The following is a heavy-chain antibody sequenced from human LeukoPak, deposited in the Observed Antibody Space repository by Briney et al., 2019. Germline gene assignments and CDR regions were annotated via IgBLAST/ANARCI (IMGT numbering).Heavy chain of an antibody. J-gene: IGHJ3*02. Sequence: PGGSLRLSCAASGFTFSSYSMKLVRRAPGKGLEWVSYISSSSSTIYYADSVKGRFTISRDNAKNSLYLQMNSLRAEDTAVYYCARSMTTVSDDAFDIWGQGTMVTVSS. CDR2: ISSSSSTI. CDR3: ARSMTTVSDDAFDI. V-gene: IGHV3-48*01. CDR1: GFTFSSYS. D-gene: IGHD4-17*01.